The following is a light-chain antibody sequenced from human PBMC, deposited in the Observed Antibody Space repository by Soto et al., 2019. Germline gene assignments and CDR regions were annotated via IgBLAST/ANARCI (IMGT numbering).Light chain of an antibody. CDR2: EAA. J-gene: IGLJ2*01. V-gene: IGLV2-14*01. CDR1: SDDIGANNY. Sequence: QSALTQPASVSGSPGQSITISCTGTSDDIGANNYVSWYQHHPGKAPKILIYEAANRPSGISHRFSGSKSGNTASLTISGLQADDEADYFCTSYTSASTLVFGGGTKLTVL. CDR3: TSYTSASTLV.